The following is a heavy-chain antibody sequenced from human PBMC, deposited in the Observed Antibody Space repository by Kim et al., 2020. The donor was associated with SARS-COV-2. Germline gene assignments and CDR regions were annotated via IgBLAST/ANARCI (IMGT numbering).Heavy chain of an antibody. D-gene: IGHD1-1*01. CDR2: ISPGGGDVT. CDR1: GFSFNSHA. Sequence: GGSLRLSCAASGFSFNSHAMSWVRQAPGKGLEWVSSISPGGGDVTTYADSAKGRRTISRDNSKNTVYLQMNSLRADDADVDYCDTGGNYFTYWGQGTLVTVSS. J-gene: IGHJ4*02. V-gene: IGHV3-23*01. CDR3: DTGGNYFTY.